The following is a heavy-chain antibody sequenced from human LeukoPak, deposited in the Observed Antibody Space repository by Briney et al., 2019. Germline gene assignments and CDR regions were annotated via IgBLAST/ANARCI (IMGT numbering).Heavy chain of an antibody. V-gene: IGHV1-18*01. Sequence: ASVKVSCKASGYTFPSYRISWVRQAPGQGLEWMGWISAYNGNTNYAQKLQGRVTMTTDKSTSTAYMELRSLRSDDTAVYYCARDWAYSSSWYPFQHWGQGTLVTVSS. D-gene: IGHD6-13*01. CDR2: ISAYNGNT. J-gene: IGHJ1*01. CDR1: GYTFPSYR. CDR3: ARDWAYSSSWYPFQH.